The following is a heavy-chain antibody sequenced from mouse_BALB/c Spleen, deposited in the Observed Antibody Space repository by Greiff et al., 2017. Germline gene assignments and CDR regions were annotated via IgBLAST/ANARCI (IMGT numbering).Heavy chain of an antibody. CDR2: IWSGGST. CDR1: GFSLTSYG. Sequence: VHLVESGPGLVQPSQSLSITCTVSGFSLTSYGVHWVRQSPGKGLEWLGVIWSGGSTDYNAAFISRLSISKDNSKSQVFFKMNSLQANDTAIYYCASHRDYAMDYWGQGTSVTVSS. D-gene: IGHD2-14*01. CDR3: ASHRDYAMDY. V-gene: IGHV2-2*02. J-gene: IGHJ4*01.